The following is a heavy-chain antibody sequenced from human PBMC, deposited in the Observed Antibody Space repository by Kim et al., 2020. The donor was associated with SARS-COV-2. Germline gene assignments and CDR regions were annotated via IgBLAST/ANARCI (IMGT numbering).Heavy chain of an antibody. CDR3: ATPQVGANDAFDI. J-gene: IGHJ3*02. V-gene: IGHV1-24*01. D-gene: IGHD1-26*01. Sequence: YAQKFQGRVTMTEDTSTDTAYMELSSLRSEDTSVYYCATPQVGANDAFDIWGQGTMVTVSS.